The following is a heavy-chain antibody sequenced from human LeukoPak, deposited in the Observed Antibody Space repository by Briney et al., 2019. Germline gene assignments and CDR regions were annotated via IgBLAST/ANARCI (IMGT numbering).Heavy chain of an antibody. CDR2: IYTSGST. J-gene: IGHJ4*02. CDR3: ARTDYGSGSYFFDY. Sequence: PSETLSLTCTVSGGSISSYYWSWIRQPAGKGLEWIGRIYTSGSTNYNPSLKSRVTMSVDTSKNQFSLKLSSVTAADTAVYYCARTDYGSGSYFFDYWGQGTLVTVSS. CDR1: GGSISSYY. D-gene: IGHD3-10*01. V-gene: IGHV4-4*07.